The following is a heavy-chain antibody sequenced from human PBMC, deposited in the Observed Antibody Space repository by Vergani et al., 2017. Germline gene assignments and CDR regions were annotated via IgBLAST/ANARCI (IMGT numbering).Heavy chain of an antibody. D-gene: IGHD5-12*01. V-gene: IGHV3-23*01. CDR2: ISGSGGST. Sequence: EVQLLESAGDLVQPGGSLRLSCAASGFTFNHYAMNWVRQAPGKGLEWVSGISGSGGSTYYAGSVKGQFTISRGRCKNKLYLQMNSLSAADTAVYYCAKANPRDSGYDYLYYYHAMDVWGEGTTVTVYS. CDR1: GFTFNHYA. CDR3: AKANPRDSGYDYLYYYHAMDV. J-gene: IGHJ6*01.